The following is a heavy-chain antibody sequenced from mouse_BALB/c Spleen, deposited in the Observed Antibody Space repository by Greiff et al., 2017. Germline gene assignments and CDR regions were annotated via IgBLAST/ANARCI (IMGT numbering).Heavy chain of an antibody. D-gene: IGHD1-1*01. CDR2: IDPSDSET. Sequence: QVQLQQPGAELVKPGAPVKLSCKASGYTFTSYWMNWVKQRPGRGLEWIGRIDPSDSETHYNQKFKDKATLTVDKSSSTAYIQLSSLTSEDTAVYYCARLDYGSSYNFDYWGQGTTLTVSS. CDR1: GYTFTSYW. CDR3: ARLDYGSSYNFDY. V-gene: IGHV1-69*02. J-gene: IGHJ2*01.